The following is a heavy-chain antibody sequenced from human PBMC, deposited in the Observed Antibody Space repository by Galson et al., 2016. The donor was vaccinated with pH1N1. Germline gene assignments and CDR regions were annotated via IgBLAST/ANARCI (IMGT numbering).Heavy chain of an antibody. Sequence: SLRLSCAASGFTFTDFWMTWVRQPPGRGLEWVANITQDGSDQNYVDSVKGRFTISRDNAKNSLYLQMDSLGAEDTAVYYCIREYWSLYHWGQGTLVTVST. CDR1: GFTFTDFW. J-gene: IGHJ5*02. D-gene: IGHD2-8*02. CDR3: IREYWSLYH. V-gene: IGHV3-7*01. CDR2: ITQDGSDQ.